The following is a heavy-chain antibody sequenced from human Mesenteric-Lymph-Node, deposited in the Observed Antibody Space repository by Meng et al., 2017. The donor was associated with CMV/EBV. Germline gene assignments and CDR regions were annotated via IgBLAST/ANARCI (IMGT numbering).Heavy chain of an antibody. Sequence: SETLSLTCAVYGGSFSGYYWSWIRQPPGKGLEWIGEINHSGSTNYNPSLKSRVTISVDTSKNQFSLKLSSVTAADTAVYYCARVRYYDSSGPDAFDIWGQGTMVTVSS. J-gene: IGHJ3*02. D-gene: IGHD3-22*01. CDR3: ARVRYYDSSGPDAFDI. CDR2: INHSGST. CDR1: GGSFSGYY. V-gene: IGHV4-34*01.